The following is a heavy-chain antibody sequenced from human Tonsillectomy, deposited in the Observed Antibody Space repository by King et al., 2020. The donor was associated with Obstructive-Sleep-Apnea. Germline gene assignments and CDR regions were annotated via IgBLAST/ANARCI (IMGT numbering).Heavy chain of an antibody. J-gene: IGHJ4*02. CDR1: GFTFSDYA. V-gene: IGHV3-23*04. CDR3: AKRVDTAMVFDY. D-gene: IGHD5-18*01. CDR2: INTGGGTT. Sequence: EVQLVESGGGLVQPGGSLRLSCAASGFTFSDYAMSWVRQAPGKGLEWVSAINTGGGTTYYADSVKGRFTISRDNSKNTLYLQMNSLRAEDTAVYYCAKRVDTAMVFDYWGQGTLVTVSS.